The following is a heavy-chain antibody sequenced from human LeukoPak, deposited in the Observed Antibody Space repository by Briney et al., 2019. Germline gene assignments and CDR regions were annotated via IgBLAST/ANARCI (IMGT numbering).Heavy chain of an antibody. CDR3: VCEAPTRGTLDY. J-gene: IGHJ4*02. Sequence: GGSLRLSWAPATFPFSIYCIYSVRQTPDKGLQWVAYLRKDATYSNYADSVRGRFTISRDNSKNTLDLQMSSLRVKDTAVYYCVCEAPTRGTLDYWGQGTLVTVSS. D-gene: IGHD1-26*01. V-gene: IGHV3-30*02. CDR1: TFPFSIYC. CDR2: LRKDATYS.